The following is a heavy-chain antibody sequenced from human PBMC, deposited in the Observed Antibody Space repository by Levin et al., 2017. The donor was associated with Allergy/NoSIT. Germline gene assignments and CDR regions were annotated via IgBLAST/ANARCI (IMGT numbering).Heavy chain of an antibody. V-gene: IGHV6-1*01. CDR1: GDSVSSNSAA. Sequence: NASETLSLTCAISGDSVSSNSAAWNWIRQSPSRGLEWLGRTYYRSKWYNNYAVSMKSPITINPDTSKNLFSLQLNSMTPEDTAVYYCARGDQYASIWGQGTLVTVSS. CDR2: TYYRSKWYN. J-gene: IGHJ4*02. CDR3: ARGDQYASI.